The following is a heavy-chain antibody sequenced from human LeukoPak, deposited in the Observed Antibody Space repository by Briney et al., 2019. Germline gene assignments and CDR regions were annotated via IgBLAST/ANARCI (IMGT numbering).Heavy chain of an antibody. Sequence: GGSLRLTCAASGFTFSSYAMHWVRQAPGKGLEWVAVISYDGSNKYYADSVKGRFTISRDNSKNTLYLQMNSLRAEDTAVYYCAKDEGYSYGHDYWGQGTLVTVSS. CDR3: AKDEGYSYGHDY. D-gene: IGHD5-18*01. CDR1: GFTFSSYA. V-gene: IGHV3-30-3*01. J-gene: IGHJ4*02. CDR2: ISYDGSNK.